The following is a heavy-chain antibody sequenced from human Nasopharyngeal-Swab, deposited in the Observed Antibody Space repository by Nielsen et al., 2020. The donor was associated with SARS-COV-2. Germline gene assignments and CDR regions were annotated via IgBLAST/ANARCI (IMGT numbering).Heavy chain of an antibody. Sequence: ASVKVSCKASGYTFTSYAMHWVRQAPGQRLEWMGWINAGNGNTKYSQKFQGRVTMTRDTSTSTVYMELSSLRSEDTAVYYCARAVYSYGYIWFDPWGQGTLVTVSS. CDR1: GYTFTSYA. V-gene: IGHV1-3*01. D-gene: IGHD5-18*01. J-gene: IGHJ5*02. CDR2: INAGNGNT. CDR3: ARAVYSYGYIWFDP.